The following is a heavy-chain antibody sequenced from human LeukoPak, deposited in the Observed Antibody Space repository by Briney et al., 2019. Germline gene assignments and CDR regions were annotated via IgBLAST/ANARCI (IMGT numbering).Heavy chain of an antibody. CDR2: FYASGTT. CDR3: ARVYGYYGSGSYVDY. J-gene: IGHJ4*02. CDR1: GGSIVSHY. V-gene: IGHV4-4*07. Sequence: SETLSLICTVSGGSIVSHYWNWIRQPAGRGLEWIGRFYASGTTNTSPSLKSRVAMSVDTSKNQFSLKLSSVTAADTAVYYCARVYGYYGSGSYVDYWGQGTLVTVSS. D-gene: IGHD3-10*01.